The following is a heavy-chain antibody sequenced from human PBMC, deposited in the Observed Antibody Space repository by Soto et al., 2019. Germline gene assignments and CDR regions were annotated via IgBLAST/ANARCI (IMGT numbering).Heavy chain of an antibody. Sequence: QVQLVQSGTEVKKPGASVKVSCKASGGTFSRSGFHWVRQAPGQGLEWMGMIVPSVDTTNYAQKFQARVTISADQFTSTVYTELRSLRSEDTAVYYCARCPQPPDTADPSAVDVWGQGTRVIVSS. J-gene: IGHJ6*02. V-gene: IGHV1-69*18. CDR3: ARCPQPPDTADPSAVDV. D-gene: IGHD5-18*01. CDR1: GGTFSRSG. CDR2: IVPSVDTT.